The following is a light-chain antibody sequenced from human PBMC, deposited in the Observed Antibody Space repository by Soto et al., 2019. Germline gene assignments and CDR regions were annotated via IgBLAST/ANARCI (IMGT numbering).Light chain of an antibody. V-gene: IGKV1-5*01. CDR2: DAS. CDR1: QSVRSW. CDR3: QHYSSYSFT. Sequence: DIRMTQSPSTLSASIGDRVTITCRASQSVRSWLAWYQQKPGRAPRLLIYDASSLDTGVPSRFSGSGAETEFSLTISSLQPDDFAAYYCQHYSSYSFTFGPGTKVEVK. J-gene: IGKJ3*01.